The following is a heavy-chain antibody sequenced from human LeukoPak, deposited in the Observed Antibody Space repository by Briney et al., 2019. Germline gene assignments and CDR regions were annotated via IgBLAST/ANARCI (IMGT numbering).Heavy chain of an antibody. J-gene: IGHJ5*02. D-gene: IGHD6-19*01. Sequence: PGGSLRLSCAASGFTFSSYAMSWVRQAPGKGLEWVSAISGSGGSTYYADSVKGRFTISRDNSKNTLYLQMNSLRAEDTAVYYCARDSTTSGWFISWFDPWGQGTLVTVSS. CDR3: ARDSTTSGWFISWFDP. CDR1: GFTFSSYA. CDR2: ISGSGGST. V-gene: IGHV3-23*01.